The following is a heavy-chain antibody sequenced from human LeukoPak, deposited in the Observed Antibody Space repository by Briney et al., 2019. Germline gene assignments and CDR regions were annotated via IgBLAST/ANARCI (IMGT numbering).Heavy chain of an antibody. J-gene: IGHJ4*02. V-gene: IGHV3-53*01. CDR2: LYSGGST. CDR1: GFTVSRNY. Sequence: PGGSLRLSRAASGFTVSRNYMNWVRQAPGKGLEWVSVLYSGGSTDYADSVKGRFTISRDNSKNTLYLQMDSLRAEDTAVYYCARANYQFDYWGQGTLVTVSS. D-gene: IGHD1-7*01. CDR3: ARANYQFDY.